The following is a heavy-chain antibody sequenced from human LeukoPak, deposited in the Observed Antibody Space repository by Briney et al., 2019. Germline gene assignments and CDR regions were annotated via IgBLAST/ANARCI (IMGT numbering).Heavy chain of an antibody. J-gene: IGHJ4*02. CDR2: IYYSGSS. D-gene: IGHD3-22*01. V-gene: IGHV4-34*01. CDR1: GGSFSGYY. Sequence: SETLSLTCAVYGGSFSGYYWSWIRQPPGKGLEWIASIYYSGSSYYNPSLKSRVTISVDTSKNQFSLKLSSVTAADTAVYYCARGRKDYYDSSHHFDCWGQGTLVTVSS. CDR3: ARGRKDYYDSSHHFDC.